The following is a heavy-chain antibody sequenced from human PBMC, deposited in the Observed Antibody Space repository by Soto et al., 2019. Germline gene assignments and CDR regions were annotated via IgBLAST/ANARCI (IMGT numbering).Heavy chain of an antibody. V-gene: IGHV3-13*01. CDR3: ARGGGFGEQYSDAFDI. D-gene: IGHD3-10*01. CDR2: IGTAGHA. CDR1: GFVFSSYD. Sequence: EVQLVESGGGLVQAGGSLRLSCAASGFVFSSYDMYWVRQATGKGLEWVSVIGTAGHAYYSASVKGRFTITRENAKNSLYLQMNSLRDGDTAVYICARGGGFGEQYSDAFDIWGQGTMVTVSS. J-gene: IGHJ3*02.